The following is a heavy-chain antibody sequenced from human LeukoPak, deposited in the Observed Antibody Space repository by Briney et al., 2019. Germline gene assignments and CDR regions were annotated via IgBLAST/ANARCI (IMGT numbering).Heavy chain of an antibody. CDR2: ISSSSSYI. CDR1: GFTLRSYA. J-gene: IGHJ5*02. CDR3: ARDWAAVAGNWFDP. V-gene: IGHV3-21*01. Sequence: PGGSLRLSCAVSGFTLRSYAMNWVRQAPGKGLEWVSSISSSSSYIYYADSVKGRFTISRDNAKNSLYLQMNSLRAEDTAVYYCARDWAAVAGNWFDPWGQGTLVTVSS. D-gene: IGHD6-19*01.